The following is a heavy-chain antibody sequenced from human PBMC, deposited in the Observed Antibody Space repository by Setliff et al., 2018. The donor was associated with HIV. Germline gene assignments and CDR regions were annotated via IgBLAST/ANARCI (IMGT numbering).Heavy chain of an antibody. CDR2: ISGSGRKT. Sequence: GGSLRLSCKATGFSFSLYAMSWARQAPGKGLEWVSSISGSGRKTYYGDSVKGRFTISRDNSKNTLYLRMNSLGAEDTAVYYCAKVPLFVVVPAALGGMDVWGQGTTVTVSS. D-gene: IGHD2-2*01. CDR1: GFSFSLYA. CDR3: AKVPLFVVVPAALGGMDV. J-gene: IGHJ6*02. V-gene: IGHV3-23*01.